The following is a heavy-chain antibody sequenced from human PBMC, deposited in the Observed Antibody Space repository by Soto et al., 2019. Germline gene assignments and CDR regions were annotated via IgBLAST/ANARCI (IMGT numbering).Heavy chain of an antibody. D-gene: IGHD3-22*01. CDR2: VYYAGTT. J-gene: IGHJ4*02. CDR1: GDAIRSDP. V-gene: IGHV4-59*01. CDR3: ARGHYYDSSVLFDF. Sequence: SETLSLTCTVSGDAIRSDPWNWIRQTPGKGLEWIGYVYYAGTTKYNPSVKSRVTIVVDRSKNQFSLKLASVTPEDTAVYFCARGHYYDSSVLFDFWGQGSLVTVSS.